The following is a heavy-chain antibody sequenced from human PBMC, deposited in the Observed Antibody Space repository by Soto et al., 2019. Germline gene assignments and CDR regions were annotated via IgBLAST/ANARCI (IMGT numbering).Heavy chain of an antibody. D-gene: IGHD3-10*01. CDR3: AKPSEYYYAPDY. Sequence: EVQLLESGGGLVQPGGSLRLSCAASGFTFSSYAMSWVRQAPGKGLEWVSAISGSGGSTYYADSVKGRFTISRDNSKNTLYLQSNSLRAEDTAVYYCAKPSEYYYAPDYWGQGTLVTVSS. CDR1: GFTFSSYA. CDR2: ISGSGGST. J-gene: IGHJ4*02. V-gene: IGHV3-23*01.